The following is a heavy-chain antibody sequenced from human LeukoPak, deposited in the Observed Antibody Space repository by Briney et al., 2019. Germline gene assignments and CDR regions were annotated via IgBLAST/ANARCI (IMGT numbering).Heavy chain of an antibody. CDR3: ARVGDYVWGSYSY. CDR1: GGTFSSYA. J-gene: IGHJ4*02. Sequence: AXVKVSCKASGGTFSSYAISGVRQAPGQGVEWMGWIIPLFCTAHYAQQFQGRFTITTDESTSTAYMELSSLRSEDTAVYYCARVGDYVWGSYSYWGQGTLVTVSS. V-gene: IGHV1-69*05. CDR2: IIPLFCTA. D-gene: IGHD3-16*01.